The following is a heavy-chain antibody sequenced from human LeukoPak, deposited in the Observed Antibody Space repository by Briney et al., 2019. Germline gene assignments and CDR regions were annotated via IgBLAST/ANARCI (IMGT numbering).Heavy chain of an antibody. CDR3: ARGYSGYDYYYYYMDV. J-gene: IGHJ6*03. D-gene: IGHD5-12*01. V-gene: IGHV1-69*13. Sequence: SVKVSRKASGGAFSSYAISWVRQAPGQRLEWMGGIIPIFGTANYAQKFQGRVTITADESTSTAYMELSSLRSEDTAVYYCARGYSGYDYYYYYMDVWGKGTTVTISS. CDR2: IIPIFGTA. CDR1: GGAFSSYA.